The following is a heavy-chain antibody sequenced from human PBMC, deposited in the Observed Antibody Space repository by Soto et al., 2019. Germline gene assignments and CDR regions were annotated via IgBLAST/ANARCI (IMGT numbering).Heavy chain of an antibody. Sequence: QVQLVESGGGLVKPGGSLRLSCVASGSSFSDHYMSWVRQAPGQGLEWLSYISGGGDSMNYADSVRGRFIISRDNAKKSLFLQLNSLRAEDTAMYFCARGGGTFYRHWGQGALVIVSS. CDR2: ISGGGDSM. CDR1: GSSFSDHY. V-gene: IGHV3-11*01. D-gene: IGHD1-26*01. CDR3: ARGGGTFYRH. J-gene: IGHJ4*02.